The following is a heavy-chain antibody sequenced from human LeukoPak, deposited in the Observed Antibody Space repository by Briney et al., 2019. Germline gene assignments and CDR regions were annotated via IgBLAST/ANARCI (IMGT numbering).Heavy chain of an antibody. Sequence: GGSLRLSCAASGFTVSSNYMSWVRQAPGKGLEWVSVIYSGGSTYYADSVKGRFTISRDNSKNTLYLQMNSLRAEDTAVYYCARDPNGDYVGAFDFRGRGTLVTVSS. CDR2: IYSGGST. V-gene: IGHV3-53*01. CDR3: ARDPNGDYVGAFDF. CDR1: GFTVSSNY. D-gene: IGHD4-17*01. J-gene: IGHJ3*01.